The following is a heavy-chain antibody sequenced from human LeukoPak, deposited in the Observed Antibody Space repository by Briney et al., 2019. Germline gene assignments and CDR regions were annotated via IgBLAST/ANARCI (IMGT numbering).Heavy chain of an antibody. Sequence: GGSLRLSCAASGFTFSSYGMHWVRQAPGKGLEWVAVISYDGSNKYYADSVKGRFTISRDNSKNTLYLQMNSLRAEDTAVYYCASSGSYRNTFDIWGQGAMVTVSS. J-gene: IGHJ3*02. CDR3: ASSGSYRNTFDI. V-gene: IGHV3-30*03. CDR2: ISYDGSNK. D-gene: IGHD6-19*01. CDR1: GFTFSSYG.